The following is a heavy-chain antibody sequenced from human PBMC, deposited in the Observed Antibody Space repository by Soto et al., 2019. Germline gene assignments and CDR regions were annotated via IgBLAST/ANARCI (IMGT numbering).Heavy chain of an antibody. Sequence: QVQLVESGGGVVQPGRSLRLSCATSGFTFSSYAMHWVRQAPGKGLEWVAVISYDGSNKYYADSVKGRFTISRDNSKNTLYLQMNSLRAEDTAVYYCARENEKDDSSGYAFDIWGQGTMVTVSS. CDR3: ARENEKDDSSGYAFDI. J-gene: IGHJ3*02. D-gene: IGHD3-22*01. CDR1: GFTFSSYA. V-gene: IGHV3-30-3*01. CDR2: ISYDGSNK.